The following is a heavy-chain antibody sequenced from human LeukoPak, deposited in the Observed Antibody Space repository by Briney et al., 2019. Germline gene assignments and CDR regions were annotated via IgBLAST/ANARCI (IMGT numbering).Heavy chain of an antibody. V-gene: IGHV3-21*01. J-gene: IGHJ4*02. CDR3: ARDLRRYFDWGAPFDY. Sequence: KPGGSLRLSCAASGFTFSSYSMNWVRQAPGKGLEWASSISSSSSYIYYADSVKGRFTISRDNAKNSLYLQMNSLRAEDTAVYYCARDLRRYFDWGAPFDYWGQGTLVTVSS. CDR1: GFTFSSYS. D-gene: IGHD3-9*01. CDR2: ISSSSSYI.